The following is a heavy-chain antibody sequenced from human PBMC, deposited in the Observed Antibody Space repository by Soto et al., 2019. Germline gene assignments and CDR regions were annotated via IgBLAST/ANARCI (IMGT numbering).Heavy chain of an antibody. CDR1: GFTFSSYS. CDR2: ISSSSSYI. D-gene: IGHD6-6*01. V-gene: IGHV3-21*01. J-gene: IGHJ4*02. CDR3: ARGYSSSSAALDY. Sequence: EVQLVESGGGLVKPGGSPRLSCAASGFTFSSYSMNWVRQAPGKGLEWVSSISSSSSYIYYADSVKGRFTISRDNAKNSLYLQMNSLRAEDTAVYYCARGYSSSSAALDYWGQGTLVTVSS.